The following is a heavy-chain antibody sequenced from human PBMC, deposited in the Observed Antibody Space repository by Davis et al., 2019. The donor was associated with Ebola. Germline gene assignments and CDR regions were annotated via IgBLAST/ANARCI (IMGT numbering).Heavy chain of an antibody. J-gene: IGHJ4*02. D-gene: IGHD3-16*01. Sequence: AETLSLSCGISGGPIDNGYWRDWVRQSPGKGLEWITEMTDSGRTNNNPSLKSRVTISVDKSKNQIFLTLTSVTVADTAIYYCGGRVRSSADLDSWGQGTLVTVS. CDR2: MTDSGRT. CDR1: GGPIDNGYW. CDR3: GGRVRSSADLDS. V-gene: IGHV4-4*02.